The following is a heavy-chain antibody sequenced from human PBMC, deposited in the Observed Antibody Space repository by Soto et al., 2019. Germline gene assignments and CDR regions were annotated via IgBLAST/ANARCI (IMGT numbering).Heavy chain of an antibody. V-gene: IGHV4-31*03. Sequence: SETLSLTCTVSGGSISSGGYYWSWIRQHPGKGLEWIGYIYYSGSTYYNPSLKSRVTISVDTSKNQFSLKLSSVTAADTAVYYCARPVPYYYYMDVWGKGTTVTVSS. CDR1: GGSISSGGYY. CDR2: IYYSGST. J-gene: IGHJ6*03. D-gene: IGHD3-10*01. CDR3: ARPVPYYYYMDV.